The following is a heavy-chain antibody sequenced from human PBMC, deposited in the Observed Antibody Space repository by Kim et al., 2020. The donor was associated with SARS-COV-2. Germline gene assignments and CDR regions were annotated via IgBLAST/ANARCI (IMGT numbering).Heavy chain of an antibody. Sequence: IFGTANYAQKFQGRVTITADESTSTAYMELSSLRSEDTAVYYCASLQDVSWGQGTLVTVSS. CDR2: IFGTA. D-gene: IGHD2-15*01. V-gene: IGHV1-69*01. J-gene: IGHJ4*02. CDR3: ASLQDVS.